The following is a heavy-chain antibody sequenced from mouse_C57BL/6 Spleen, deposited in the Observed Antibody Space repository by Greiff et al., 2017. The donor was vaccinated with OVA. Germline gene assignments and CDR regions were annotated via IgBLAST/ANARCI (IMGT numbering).Heavy chain of an antibody. J-gene: IGHJ2*01. V-gene: IGHV1-80*01. Sequence: VQLQESGAELVKPGASVKISCKASGYAFSSYWMNWVKQRPGKGLEWIGQIYPGDGDTNYNGKFKGKATLTADKSSSTAYMQLSSLTTEDSAVYFCARSSYSYFDYWGQGTTLTVSS. D-gene: IGHD2-12*01. CDR3: ARSSYSYFDY. CDR2: IYPGDGDT. CDR1: GYAFSSYW.